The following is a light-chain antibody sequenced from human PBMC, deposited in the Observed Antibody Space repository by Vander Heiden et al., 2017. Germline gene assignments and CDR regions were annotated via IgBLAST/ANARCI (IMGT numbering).Light chain of an antibody. CDR1: LDISTY. V-gene: IGKV1-12*01. Sequence: IQMSKSPSSVSASVGDRVSITCRASLDISTYLAWYQQKPGKAPKLLIYGTSTLMSDVPSRFRGSGNGTDFTLTISSLQPEDSATYYCQQANGFPPTFGQGTRLEI. J-gene: IGKJ5*01. CDR3: QQANGFPPT. CDR2: GTS.